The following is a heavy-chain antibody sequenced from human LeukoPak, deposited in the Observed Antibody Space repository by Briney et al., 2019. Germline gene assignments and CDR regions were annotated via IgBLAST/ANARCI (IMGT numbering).Heavy chain of an antibody. V-gene: IGHV4-34*01. CDR3: ASSVDTAMVGDY. CDR2: INHSGST. Sequence: SSETLSLTCAVYGGSFSGYYWSWIRQPPGKGLEWIGEINHSGSTNYNPALKSRVSMSVDTSKNQFSLKLRSVTAADTGVYYCASSVDTAMVGDYWGQGTLVTVSS. CDR1: GGSFSGYY. J-gene: IGHJ4*02. D-gene: IGHD5-18*01.